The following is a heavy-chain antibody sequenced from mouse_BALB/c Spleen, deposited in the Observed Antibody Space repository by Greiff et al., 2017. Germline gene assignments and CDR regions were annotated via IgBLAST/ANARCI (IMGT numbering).Heavy chain of an antibody. V-gene: IGHV5-6-5*01. D-gene: IGHD2-3*01. J-gene: IGHJ2*01. CDR3: ARGDGYFDY. Sequence: DVKLVESGGGLVKPGGSLKLSCAASGFTFSSYAMSWVRQTPEQRLEWVASISSGGSTYYPDSVKGRLTISRDKARNILYLQMSSLRSEDTAVYYCARGDGYFDYWGQGTTLTVSS. CDR1: GFTFSSYA. CDR2: ISSGGST.